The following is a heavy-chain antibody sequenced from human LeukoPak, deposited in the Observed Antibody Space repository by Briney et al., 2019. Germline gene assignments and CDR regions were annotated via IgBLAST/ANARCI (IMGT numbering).Heavy chain of an antibody. CDR2: IYHSGST. CDR1: GGSISSSDW. D-gene: IGHD7-27*01. Sequence: PSGTLSLTCAVSGGSISSSDWWSWVRQPPGKGLERIGEIYHSGSTNNNPSLKSRVILSLDKSANQFSLNLSSVTAADTAVYYCARFSPRAMGNYLDFWGQGTLVTVSS. CDR3: ARFSPRAMGNYLDF. V-gene: IGHV4-4*02. J-gene: IGHJ4*02.